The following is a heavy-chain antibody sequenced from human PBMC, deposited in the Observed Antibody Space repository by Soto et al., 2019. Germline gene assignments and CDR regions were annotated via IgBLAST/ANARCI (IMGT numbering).Heavy chain of an antibody. V-gene: IGHV3-30*18. CDR2: ISYDGSNK. CDR1: GFTFSSYG. J-gene: IGHJ6*02. CDR3: AKDSGIVGAATLGYYYYGMDV. Sequence: GGSLRLSCAASGFTFSSYGMHWVRQAPGKGLEWVAVISYDGSNKYYADSVKGRFTISRDNSKNTLYLQMNSLRAEDTAVYYCAKDSGIVGAATLGYYYYGMDVWGQGTTVTVS. D-gene: IGHD1-26*01.